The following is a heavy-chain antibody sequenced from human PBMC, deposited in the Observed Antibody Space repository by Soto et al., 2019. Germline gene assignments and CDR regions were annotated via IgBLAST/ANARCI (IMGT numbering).Heavy chain of an antibody. J-gene: IGHJ4*02. V-gene: IGHV3-23*01. CDR3: ATMNGYFEY. CDR2: ITATGDRT. Sequence: GPLRLSCADSGFRFSSYSMSWVRQTPGKGLEWVAAITATGDRTYYADSVTGRFTISRDNSKKTHYLQMTSLRAEDTAMYYCATMNGYFEYWGQGTPVTVS. CDR1: GFRFSSYS. D-gene: IGHD3-22*01.